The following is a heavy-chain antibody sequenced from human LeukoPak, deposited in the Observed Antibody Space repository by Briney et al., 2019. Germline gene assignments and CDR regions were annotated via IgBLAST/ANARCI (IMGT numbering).Heavy chain of an antibody. J-gene: IGHJ2*01. V-gene: IGHV3-66*01. CDR2: IYSGGST. Sequence: GGSLRLSCAASGFTVSSEYMSWVRQAPGKGLEWVSVIYSGGSTYYADSVKGRFTISRDNSKNTLYLRMNSLRAEDTAVYYCAKDLVVTPSYGYFDLWGRGTLVTVSS. CDR1: GFTVSSEY. CDR3: AKDLVVTPSYGYFDL. D-gene: IGHD4-23*01.